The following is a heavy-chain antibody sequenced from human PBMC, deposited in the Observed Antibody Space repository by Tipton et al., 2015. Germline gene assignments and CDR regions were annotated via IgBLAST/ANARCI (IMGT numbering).Heavy chain of an antibody. D-gene: IGHD2-15*01. Sequence: LSLTCTVSGGSISSYYWSWIRQPPGKRLERIGYIYYSGSTNYNPSLKSRVTISVDTSKNQFSLKLSSVTAADMAVYYCARGGNNWFDPWGRGTLVTVSS. CDR2: IYYSGST. J-gene: IGHJ5*02. CDR3: ARGGNNWFDP. V-gene: IGHV4-59*01. CDR1: GGSISSYY.